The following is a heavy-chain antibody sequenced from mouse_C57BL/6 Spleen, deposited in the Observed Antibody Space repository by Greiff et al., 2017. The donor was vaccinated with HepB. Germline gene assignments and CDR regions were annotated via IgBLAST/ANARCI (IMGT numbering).Heavy chain of an antibody. D-gene: IGHD1-1*01. CDR2: ISNGGGST. Sequence: EVKLMESGGGLVQPGGSLKLSCAASGFTFSDYYMYWVRQTPEKRLEWVAYISNGGGSTYYPDTVKGRFTISRDNAKNTLYLQMSRLKSEDTAMYYCARSGSSYDWYFDVWGTGTTVTVSS. J-gene: IGHJ1*03. CDR3: ARSGSSYDWYFDV. V-gene: IGHV5-12*01. CDR1: GFTFSDYY.